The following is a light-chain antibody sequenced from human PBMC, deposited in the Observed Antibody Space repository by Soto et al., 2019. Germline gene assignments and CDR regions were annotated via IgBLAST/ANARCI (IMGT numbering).Light chain of an antibody. Sequence: QSALTQPASVSGSPGQSITISCTGTSSDVGEHNHVSSYQQHPGKDPKLMLYEVSYRPSGVSNRFSGSKSGNTASLTISGLQAEEEAEYYGSAHARTNTTWVCGGGTKLPVL. CDR2: EVS. V-gene: IGLV2-14*01. J-gene: IGLJ3*02. CDR3: SAHARTNTTWV. CDR1: SSDVGEHNH.